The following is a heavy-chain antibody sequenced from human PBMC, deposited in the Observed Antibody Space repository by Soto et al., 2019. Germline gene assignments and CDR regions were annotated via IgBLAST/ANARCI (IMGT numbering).Heavy chain of an antibody. D-gene: IGHD3-3*01. Sequence: PGESLKISCKGSGYSFTSYWIGWVRQVPGKGLEWMGIIYPGDSDTRYSPSFQGQVTISADKSISTAYLQWSSLKASDTAMYYCARHMVSGRPYYYGMDVWGQGTTVTVSS. CDR3: ARHMVSGRPYYYGMDV. J-gene: IGHJ6*02. V-gene: IGHV5-51*01. CDR2: IYPGDSDT. CDR1: GYSFTSYW.